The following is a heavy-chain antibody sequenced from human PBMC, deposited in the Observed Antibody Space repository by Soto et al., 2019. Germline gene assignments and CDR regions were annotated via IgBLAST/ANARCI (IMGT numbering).Heavy chain of an antibody. V-gene: IGHV1-69*01. CDR3: ARDRDDYGSGNYYNRIDF. J-gene: IGHJ4*02. D-gene: IGHD3-10*01. Sequence: QVQLVQSGAEVKKPGSSVKVPCKASGGIFSTYAISWLRQAPGQGLEWMGGIIPLFGTPNYAQRFQGRVTITADECTSTACMELGRLRSEDTAVYSCARDRDDYGSGNYYNRIDFWGQGTLVTVSS. CDR2: IIPLFGTP. CDR1: GGIFSTYA.